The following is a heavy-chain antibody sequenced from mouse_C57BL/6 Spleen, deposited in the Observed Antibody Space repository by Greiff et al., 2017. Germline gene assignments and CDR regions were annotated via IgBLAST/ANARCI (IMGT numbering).Heavy chain of an antibody. J-gene: IGHJ3*01. Sequence: QVQLQQPGAELVKPGASVKLSCKASGYTFTSYWMHWVKQRPGQGLEWIGMIHPNSGSTNYNVKFKSKATLTVDKSSSTAYMQLSSLTSEDSAVYYCARQGGNSWFAYWGQGTLVTVSA. CDR2: IHPNSGST. CDR3: ARQGGNSWFAY. CDR1: GYTFTSYW. V-gene: IGHV1-64*01. D-gene: IGHD2-1*01.